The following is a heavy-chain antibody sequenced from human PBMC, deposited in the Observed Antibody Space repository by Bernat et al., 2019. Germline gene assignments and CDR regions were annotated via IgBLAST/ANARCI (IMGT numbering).Heavy chain of an antibody. CDR1: RFIFSNSP. CDR3: ASFAPGFSYYYYYMDV. CDR2: ISSDGSSK. V-gene: IGHV3-30-3*01. Sequence: QVQVVESGGGVVQPGRSLRLSCVISRFIFSNSPMHWVRQAPGKGLEWVAVISSDGSSKYYAESVKGRFTISRDNSKSTLYLQMNSLRAEDTAVYYCASFAPGFSYYYYYMDVWGKGTTVTVSS. D-gene: IGHD3-9*01. J-gene: IGHJ6*03.